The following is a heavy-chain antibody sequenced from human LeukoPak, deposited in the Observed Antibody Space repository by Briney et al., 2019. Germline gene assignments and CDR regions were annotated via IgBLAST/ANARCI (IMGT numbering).Heavy chain of an antibody. J-gene: IGHJ4*02. CDR3: ARELYGRFEY. V-gene: IGHV1-2*02. CDR2: INPSSGGT. Sequence: ASVKVSCKASGYSFTGYSMHWVRQAPGQGLEWMGWINPSSGGTNYAQKFQGRVTMTRDTSITTAYMELRSLRSDDTAVYYCARELYGRFEYWGQGTLVTVSS. CDR1: GYSFTGYS. D-gene: IGHD2-2*02.